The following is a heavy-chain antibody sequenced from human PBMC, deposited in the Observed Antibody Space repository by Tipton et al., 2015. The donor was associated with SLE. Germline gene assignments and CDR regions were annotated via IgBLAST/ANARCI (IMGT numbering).Heavy chain of an antibody. D-gene: IGHD4-23*01. V-gene: IGHV3-48*03. J-gene: IGHJ4*02. CDR2: ISSSGSTI. CDR3: AREGVATPDY. CDR1: GFTFSSYE. Sequence: SLRLSCAASGFTFSSYEMNWVRQAPGKGLEWVSYISSSGSTIYYADSVKGRFTIPRDNAKKSLYLQMNSLRAEDTAVYYCAREGVATPDYWGQGTLVTVSS.